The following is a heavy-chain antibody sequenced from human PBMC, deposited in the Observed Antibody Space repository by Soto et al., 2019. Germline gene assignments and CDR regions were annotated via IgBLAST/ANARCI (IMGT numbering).Heavy chain of an antibody. D-gene: IGHD1-7*01. V-gene: IGHV1-8*01. CDR1: GYTFTSYD. Sequence: QVQLVQSGAEVKKPGASVKVSCKASGYTFTSYDINWVRQATGQGLEWMGWMNPNSGNTGYAQKFQGRVTMTRNSSISTAYMELSSLRSEDTAVYYCAREGGTTPYYYYGMDVWGQGTTVTVSS. J-gene: IGHJ6*02. CDR3: AREGGTTPYYYYGMDV. CDR2: MNPNSGNT.